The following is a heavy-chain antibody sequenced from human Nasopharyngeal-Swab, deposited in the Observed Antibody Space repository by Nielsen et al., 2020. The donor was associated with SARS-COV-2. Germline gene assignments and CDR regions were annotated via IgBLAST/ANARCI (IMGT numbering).Heavy chain of an antibody. CDR2: ISYDERNT. CDR1: GFTFSSYG. CDR3: AKEEGGGYCSGGSCRGDS. V-gene: IGHV3-30*18. J-gene: IGHJ4*02. D-gene: IGHD2-15*01. Sequence: GGSLRLSCAASGFTFSSYGMHWVRQAPGKGLEWVAVISYDERNTYYAVSVKGRITISRDNSKNTLYLQINSLRAEDAAVYCWAKEEGGGYCSGGSCRGDSWGQGTLVTVSS.